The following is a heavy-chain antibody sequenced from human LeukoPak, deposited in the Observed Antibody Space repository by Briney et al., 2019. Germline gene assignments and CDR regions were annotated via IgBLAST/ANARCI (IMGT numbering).Heavy chain of an antibody. CDR3: ARHGSYYYDSSGYPFDY. Sequence: SETLSLTCAVYGGSFSGYYWSWIRQPPGKGLEWIGEINHSGSTNYNPSLKSRVTISVDTSKNQFSLKLSSVTAADTAVYYCARHGSYYYDSSGYPFDYWGQGTLVTVSS. CDR1: GGSFSGYY. CDR2: INHSGST. V-gene: IGHV4-34*01. D-gene: IGHD3-22*01. J-gene: IGHJ4*02.